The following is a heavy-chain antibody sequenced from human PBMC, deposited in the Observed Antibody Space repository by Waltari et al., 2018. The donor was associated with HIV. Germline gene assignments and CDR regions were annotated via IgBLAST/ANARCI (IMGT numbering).Heavy chain of an antibody. J-gene: IGHJ4*02. D-gene: IGHD3-3*01. Sequence: QVQLQESGPGLVKPSGTLSLTCAVSGVSVSGNRWWSWVRPPPGRGLEWIGEIYNGGRTNFNPSLKSRLTLSVDKSKNQFSLRLKSVTAADTAVYYCATGAYYEFWSGLVGYLASRGQGRLVTVSS. CDR2: IYNGGRT. CDR3: ATGAYYEFWSGLVGYLAS. CDR1: GVSVSGNRW. V-gene: IGHV4-4*02.